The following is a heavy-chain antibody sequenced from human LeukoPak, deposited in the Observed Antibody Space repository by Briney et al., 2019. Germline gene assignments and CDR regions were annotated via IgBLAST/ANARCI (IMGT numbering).Heavy chain of an antibody. CDR1: GFTFSIYG. D-gene: IGHD2-15*01. Sequence: PGRSLRLSCAASGFTFSIYGMHWVRHAPGKGLEWVAVISYDGSNKYYADSVKGRFTISRDNSKNTLYLQMNSLRAEDTAVYYCATDLGGGSWYGYYFDYWGQGTLVTVSS. J-gene: IGHJ4*02. CDR2: ISYDGSNK. V-gene: IGHV3-30*03. CDR3: ATDLGGGSWYGYYFDY.